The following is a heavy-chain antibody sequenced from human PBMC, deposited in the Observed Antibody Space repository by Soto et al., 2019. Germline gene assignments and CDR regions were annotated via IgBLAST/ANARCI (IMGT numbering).Heavy chain of an antibody. CDR2: IYYSGST. CDR3: ASLIAAAGPYYYYGMDV. D-gene: IGHD6-13*01. J-gene: IGHJ6*02. V-gene: IGHV4-59*08. CDR1: GGSISSYY. Sequence: PSETLSLTCTVSGGSISSYYWSWIRQPPGKGLEWIGYIYYSGSTNYNPSLKSRVTISVDTSKNQFSLKLSSMTAADTAVYYCASLIAAAGPYYYYGMDVWGQGTTVTVSS.